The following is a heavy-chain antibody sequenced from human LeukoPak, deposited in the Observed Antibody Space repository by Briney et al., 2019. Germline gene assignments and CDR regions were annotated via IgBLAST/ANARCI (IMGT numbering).Heavy chain of an antibody. J-gene: IGHJ1*01. Sequence: GSLRLSCAASGFTFSSYAMHWVRQAPGKGLEWVAVISYDGSNKYYADSVKGRFTISRDNSKNTLYLQMNSLRAEDTAVYYCARDEWLRFEYSQHWGQGTLVTVSS. D-gene: IGHD5-12*01. V-gene: IGHV3-30*04. CDR1: GFTFSSYA. CDR2: ISYDGSNK. CDR3: ARDEWLRFEYSQH.